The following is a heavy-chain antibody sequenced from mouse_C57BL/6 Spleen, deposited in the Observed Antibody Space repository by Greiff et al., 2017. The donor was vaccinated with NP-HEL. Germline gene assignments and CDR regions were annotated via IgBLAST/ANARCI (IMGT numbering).Heavy chain of an antibody. Sequence: QVQLQQSGPELVKPGASVKISCKASGYAFSSSWMNWVKQRPGKGLEWIGRIYPGDGDTNYNGKFKGKATLTADKSSSTAYMQLSSLTSEDSAVYFCARSGGYYGSRGTWFAYWGQGTLVTVSA. V-gene: IGHV1-82*01. J-gene: IGHJ3*01. CDR3: ARSGGYYGSRGTWFAY. CDR2: IYPGDGDT. D-gene: IGHD1-1*01. CDR1: GYAFSSSW.